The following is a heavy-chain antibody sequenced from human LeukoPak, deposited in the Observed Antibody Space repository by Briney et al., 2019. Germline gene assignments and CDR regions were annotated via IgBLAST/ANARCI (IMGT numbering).Heavy chain of an antibody. CDR3: ASRGTTDWYQGGFDY. Sequence: PGGSLRLSCAASGFTVSSNYMGWVRQAPGKGLEWVSISYSGSSAYYADSVKGRFTISRDNSKNTLYLQMSSLTAEDTAVYYCASRGTTDWYQGGFDYWGQGTLVTVSS. D-gene: IGHD3-9*01. CDR2: SYSGSSA. V-gene: IGHV3-66*01. J-gene: IGHJ4*02. CDR1: GFTVSSNY.